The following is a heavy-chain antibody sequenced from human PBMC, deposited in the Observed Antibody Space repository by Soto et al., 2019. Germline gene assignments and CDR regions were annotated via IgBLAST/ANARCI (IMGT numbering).Heavy chain of an antibody. Sequence: QLQLQASGPGLVKPSETLSLTCTVSGGSISSSSYYWGWIRQPPGKELERIGRIFYSGSTYYNPSLKSRVTISVESCKNEFALKLSSVTAADTAVYYCARHLTYCSAGSCYSDLPFYGMDVWGQGTTVTVSS. J-gene: IGHJ6*02. CDR3: ARHLTYCSAGSCYSDLPFYGMDV. D-gene: IGHD2-15*01. CDR1: GGSISSSSYY. CDR2: IFYSGST. V-gene: IGHV4-39*01.